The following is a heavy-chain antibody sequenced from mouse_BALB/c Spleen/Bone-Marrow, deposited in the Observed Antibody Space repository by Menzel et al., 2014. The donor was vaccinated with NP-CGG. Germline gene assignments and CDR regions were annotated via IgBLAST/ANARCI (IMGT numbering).Heavy chain of an antibody. CDR2: LDPSDSYT. CDR1: GYTFXSYW. D-gene: IGHD4-1*01. Sequence: VQLQQSGAELVKPGALVKMSCKASGYTFXSYWMHWVKQRPGQGLEWIGVLDPSDSYTTYNQKFKGKATLTVDTSSNTAYMQLSSLTSEDSAVYYCTRGANPYYYTMDYWGQGTSVTVSS. J-gene: IGHJ4*01. V-gene: IGHV1S127*01. CDR3: TRGANPYYYTMDY.